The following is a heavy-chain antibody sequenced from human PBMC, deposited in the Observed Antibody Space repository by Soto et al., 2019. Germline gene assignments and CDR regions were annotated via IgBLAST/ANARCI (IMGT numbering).Heavy chain of an antibody. CDR1: GFTFSSYG. Sequence: PGGSLRLSCAASGFTFSSYGMHWVRQAPGKGLEWVAVISYDGSNKYYADSVKGRFTISRDNSKNTLYLQMNSLRAEDTAVYYCEKAAAARPLDYWGQGTLVTVSS. D-gene: IGHD6-6*01. CDR3: EKAAAARPLDY. CDR2: ISYDGSNK. J-gene: IGHJ4*02. V-gene: IGHV3-30*18.